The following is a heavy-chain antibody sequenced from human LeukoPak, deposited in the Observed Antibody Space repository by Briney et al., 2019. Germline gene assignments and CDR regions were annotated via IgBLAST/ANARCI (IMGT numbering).Heavy chain of an antibody. Sequence: SETLSLTCAVYGGSFSGYYWNWIRQPPGKGLEWIGEINHSGSTNYNPSLKSRVTISVDTSKNQFSLKLSSVTAADTAVYYCATLIAVAGTFDYWGQGTLVTVSS. CDR3: ATLIAVAGTFDY. CDR1: GGSFSGYY. V-gene: IGHV4-34*01. J-gene: IGHJ4*02. CDR2: INHSGST. D-gene: IGHD6-19*01.